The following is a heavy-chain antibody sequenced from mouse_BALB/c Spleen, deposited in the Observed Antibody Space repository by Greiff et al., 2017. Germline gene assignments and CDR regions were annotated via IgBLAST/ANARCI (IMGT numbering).Heavy chain of an antibody. CDR2: INPSNGGT. CDR1: GFNIKDYY. D-gene: IGHD3-2*01. CDR3: TIGSPDSSGLAWFAY. Sequence: QVQLQQSGAELVRPGALVKLSCKASGFNIKDYYMHWVKQRPGQGFEWIGEINPSNGGTNYNEKFKRKATLTVDKSSSTAYMQLSSLTSEDSAVYYCTIGSPDSSGLAWFAYWGQGTLVTVSA. V-gene: IGHV1S16*01. J-gene: IGHJ3*01.